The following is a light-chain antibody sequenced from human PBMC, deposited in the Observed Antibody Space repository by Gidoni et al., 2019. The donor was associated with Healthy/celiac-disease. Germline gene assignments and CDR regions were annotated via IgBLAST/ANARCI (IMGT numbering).Light chain of an antibody. CDR1: QSISSW. Sequence: DIQMTQSPSTLSASVGDRVTITCRASQSISSWLAWYQQKPGKAPKLLIYKASGLERGVPSRFSGSGSGTEFTLTISSLQPDDFATYYCQQYNSYSRTFGQGTKVEIK. J-gene: IGKJ1*01. CDR3: QQYNSYSRT. V-gene: IGKV1-5*03. CDR2: KAS.